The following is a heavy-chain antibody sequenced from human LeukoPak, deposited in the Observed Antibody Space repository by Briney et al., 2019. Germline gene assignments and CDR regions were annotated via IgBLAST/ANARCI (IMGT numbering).Heavy chain of an antibody. Sequence: QPGGSLRLSCAISGFTFDDYAMHWVRHAPGKGLEWVSGISWDGDSMGYADSVKGRFTISRDNAKNSLYLQMNSRTIEDTAFYYCAKDRAPYTTPASNWFDPWGQGTLVTVSS. CDR2: ISWDGDSM. J-gene: IGHJ5*02. CDR3: AKDRAPYTTPASNWFDP. V-gene: IGHV3-9*01. D-gene: IGHD2-2*02. CDR1: GFTFDDYA.